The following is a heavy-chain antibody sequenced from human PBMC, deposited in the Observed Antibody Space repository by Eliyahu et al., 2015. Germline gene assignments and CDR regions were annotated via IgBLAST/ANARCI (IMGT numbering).Heavy chain of an antibody. CDR2: LDQDGSEK. CDR1: GFTFSNYW. J-gene: IGHJ4*02. Sequence: EVLLVESGGGLVQPGGSLRLSCAASGFTFSNYWMSWVRQAPRRGLEWVANLDQDGSEKYYVDSVKGRFTVSRDNAKNSLSLQMNSLTAEDTAVYYCARGGWQGFIIYWGQGALVTVSS. D-gene: IGHD3-10*01. CDR3: ARGGWQGFIIY. V-gene: IGHV3-7*01.